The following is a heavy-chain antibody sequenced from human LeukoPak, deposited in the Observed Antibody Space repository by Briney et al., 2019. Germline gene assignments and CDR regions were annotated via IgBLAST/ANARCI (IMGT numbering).Heavy chain of an antibody. V-gene: IGHV5-51*01. Sequence: ESLKISCKGSGYSFTSFWIGWVRQMPGKGLEWMGIISPGDSDARYSPSFQGQVTISADKSISTAYLQWSSLKASDTAIYYCARHGSLSGSSFDYWGQGTLVTVSS. D-gene: IGHD1-26*01. CDR3: ARHGSLSGSSFDY. CDR2: ISPGDSDA. CDR1: GYSFTSFW. J-gene: IGHJ4*02.